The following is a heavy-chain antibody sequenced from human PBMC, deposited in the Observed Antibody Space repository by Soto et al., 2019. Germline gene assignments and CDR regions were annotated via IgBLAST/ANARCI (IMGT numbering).Heavy chain of an antibody. CDR2: TSGGGSTT. Sequence: EVQLLESGGGLVQPGGSLRLSCAASGFTFSNYAMSWVRQAPGKGLEWVSLTSGGGSTTFHADSVKGRFTVSRDNSENTLYLQMNSLRGEDTAVYYCRFFDVSGGNDYWGQGTLVTVSS. CDR1: GFTFSNYA. D-gene: IGHD5-12*01. J-gene: IGHJ4*02. V-gene: IGHV3-23*01. CDR3: RFFDVSGGNDY.